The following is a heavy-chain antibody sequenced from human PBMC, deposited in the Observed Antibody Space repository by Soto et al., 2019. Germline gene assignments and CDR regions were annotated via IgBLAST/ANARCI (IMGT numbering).Heavy chain of an antibody. V-gene: IGHV3-21*01. D-gene: IGHD6-13*01. CDR1: GFTFRSFS. J-gene: IGHJ5*02. CDR3: TRDASRDSSARGWFDP. CDR2: ISSNSAYI. Sequence: GGSLRLSCAASGFTFRSFSMNWVRQSPGKGLEWVSTISSNSAYIYYTDALRGRFTISRDNAKNSLHLQMNSLRAEDTAVYYCTRDASRDSSARGWFDPWGPGTLVTVSS.